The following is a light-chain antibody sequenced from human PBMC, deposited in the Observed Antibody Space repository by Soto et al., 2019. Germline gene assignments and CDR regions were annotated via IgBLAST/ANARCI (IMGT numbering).Light chain of an antibody. J-gene: IGLJ3*02. CDR2: EVT. V-gene: IGLV2-8*01. CDR3: SSYAGTFWV. Sequence: QSVLTQPPSASGSPGQSVAISCTGTSSDVGGYNYVSWYQRNPGKAPKLMIYEVTKRPSGVPDRFSGSKSGNTASLTVSGLQAEDEAEYYCSSYAGTFWVFGGGTQLTVL. CDR1: SSDVGGYNY.